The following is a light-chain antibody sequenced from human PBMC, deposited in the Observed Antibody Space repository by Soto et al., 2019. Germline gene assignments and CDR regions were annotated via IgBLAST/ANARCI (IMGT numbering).Light chain of an antibody. CDR2: DAS. J-gene: IGKJ2*01. Sequence: DIQLTQSPSFLPASVGDRVTITCRASQSISSWLAWYQQKPGKAPKLLIYDASSLESGVPSRFSGSGSGTEFTLTISSLQPDDFATYYCQQFNQGYTFGQGTQVDIK. CDR1: QSISSW. V-gene: IGKV1-5*01. CDR3: QQFNQGYT.